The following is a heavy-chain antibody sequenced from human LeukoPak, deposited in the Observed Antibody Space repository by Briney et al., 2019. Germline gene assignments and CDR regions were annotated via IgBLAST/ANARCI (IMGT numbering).Heavy chain of an antibody. CDR3: ARRNVLTEGEAFDI. V-gene: IGHV4-59*08. J-gene: IGHJ3*02. CDR1: GGSISSYY. Sequence: PSETLSLTCAVSGGSISSYYWTWLRQPPGTGLEWIGYVYNSGNTNYNPSLRSRVTISVDASKNQFSLKLNSVTAADTAVYYCARRNVLTEGEAFDIWGQGTLVTVSS. CDR2: VYNSGNT. D-gene: IGHD3-16*01.